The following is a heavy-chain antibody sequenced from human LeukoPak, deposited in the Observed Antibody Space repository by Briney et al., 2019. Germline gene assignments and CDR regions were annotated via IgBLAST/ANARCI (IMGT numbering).Heavy chain of an antibody. CDR3: AREYSSSWSFFYYYYYGMDV. Sequence: ASVKVSFKASGGTFTNYAISWVRQAPGQGLEWMGRIIPILGIANYAQKFQGRVTITADKSTSTAYMELSSLRSEDTAVYYCAREYSSSWSFFYYYYYGMDVWGQGTTVTVSS. J-gene: IGHJ6*02. CDR1: GGTFTNYA. V-gene: IGHV1-69*04. D-gene: IGHD6-13*01. CDR2: IIPILGIA.